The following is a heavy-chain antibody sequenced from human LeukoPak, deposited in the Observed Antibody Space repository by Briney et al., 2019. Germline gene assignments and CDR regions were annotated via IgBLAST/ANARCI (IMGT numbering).Heavy chain of an antibody. Sequence: GGSLRLSCAASGFTFSSYWMSWVRQAPGKGLEWVANIKQDGSEKYYVDSVKGRFTISRDNAKNSLYLQMNSLRAEDTAMYYCARDLYYYDSSGYYLAFDYWGQGTLVTVSS. J-gene: IGHJ4*02. V-gene: IGHV3-7*01. CDR3: ARDLYYYDSSGYYLAFDY. CDR1: GFTFSSYW. D-gene: IGHD3-22*01. CDR2: IKQDGSEK.